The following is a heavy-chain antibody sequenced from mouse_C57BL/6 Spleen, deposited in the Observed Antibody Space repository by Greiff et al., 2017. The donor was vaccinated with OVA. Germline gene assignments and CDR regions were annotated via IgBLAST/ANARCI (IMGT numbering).Heavy chain of an antibody. CDR3: ARMSSFAY. J-gene: IGHJ3*01. CDR1: GYSFTGYF. CDR2: INPYNGDT. Sequence: VEPGDSVKISCKASGYSFTGYFMNWVMQSHGKSLEWIGRINPYNGDTFYNQKFKGKATLTVDKSSSTAHMELRSLTSEDSAVYYCARMSSFAYWGQGTLVTVSA. V-gene: IGHV1-20*01.